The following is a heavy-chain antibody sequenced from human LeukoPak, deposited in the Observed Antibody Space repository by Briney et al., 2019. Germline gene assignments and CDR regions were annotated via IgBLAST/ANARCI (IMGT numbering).Heavy chain of an antibody. D-gene: IGHD3-10*01. J-gene: IGHJ6*03. CDR2: INPNSGGT. V-gene: IGHV1-2*02. CDR1: GYTFTGYY. Sequence: ASVKVSCKASGYTFTGYYMHWVRQAPGQGLEWMGWINPNSGGTNYAQKFQGRVTMTRDTSISTAYMELRSLRSDDTAVYYCARSSGSRTAFNYYYYYMDVWGKGTTVAVSS. CDR3: ARSSGSRTAFNYYYYYMDV.